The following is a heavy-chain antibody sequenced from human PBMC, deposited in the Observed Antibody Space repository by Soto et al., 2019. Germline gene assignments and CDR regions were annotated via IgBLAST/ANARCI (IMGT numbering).Heavy chain of an antibody. CDR3: AKHEGYCSTTTCSNFDY. J-gene: IGHJ4*02. D-gene: IGHD2-2*01. CDR2: IYPGDSDS. Sequence: ESLKISCKGSGFTFTSYWIAWVRQMPGKGLEWMGIIYPGDSDSSYSPSFQGQVTISADKSINTAYLHWSSLKASDTAIYYCAKHEGYCSTTTCSNFDYWGQGTLVSVSS. CDR1: GFTFTSYW. V-gene: IGHV5-51*01.